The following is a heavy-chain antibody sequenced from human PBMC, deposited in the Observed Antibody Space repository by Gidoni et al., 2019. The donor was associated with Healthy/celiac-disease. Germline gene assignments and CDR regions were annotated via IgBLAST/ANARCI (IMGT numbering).Heavy chain of an antibody. D-gene: IGHD3-16*01. V-gene: IGHV4-59*01. CDR3: ARVDLGGANSPNFDY. CDR2: IYYSGST. Sequence: QVQLQESGPGLVKPSETLSLTCTVSGGSISSYYWSWIRQPPGKGLEWIGYIYYSGSTNYNPSLKRRVTISIDTSKNQFSLKLSSVTAADTAVYYCARVDLGGANSPNFDYWGQGTLVTVSS. J-gene: IGHJ4*02. CDR1: GGSISSYY.